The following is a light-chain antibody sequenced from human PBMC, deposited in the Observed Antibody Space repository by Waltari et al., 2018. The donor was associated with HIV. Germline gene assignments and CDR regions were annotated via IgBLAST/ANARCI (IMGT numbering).Light chain of an antibody. CDR2: GAS. V-gene: IGKV3-20*01. Sequence: EIVLTQSPGTLSLSPGEGATLSCRASQSVSSSYLAWYQQKPGQAPRLLIYGASSRATGISDRFSGSGSVTDFTLTISRLEPEDSAVYYCQQYGNLLPWTFGQGTKMEIK. J-gene: IGKJ2*02. CDR1: QSVSSSY. CDR3: QQYGNLLPWT.